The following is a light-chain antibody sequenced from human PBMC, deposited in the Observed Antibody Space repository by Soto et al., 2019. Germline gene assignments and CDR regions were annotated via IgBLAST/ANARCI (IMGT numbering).Light chain of an antibody. V-gene: IGLV2-11*01. Sequence: QSALTQPRSVSGSPGQSVTISCTGASNNVGGYNYVSWYQHHPGKVPQLIIYDVTKRPSGVPERFSGSKSANTASLTISVLQVEDEADYYCCSYAGTYTGIFGGGTKLTVL. J-gene: IGLJ2*01. CDR2: DVT. CDR3: CSYAGTYTGI. CDR1: SNNVGGYNY.